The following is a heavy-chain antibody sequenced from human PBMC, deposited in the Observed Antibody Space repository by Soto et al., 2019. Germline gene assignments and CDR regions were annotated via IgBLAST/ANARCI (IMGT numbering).Heavy chain of an antibody. CDR1: GYTFTRYD. Sequence: ASVKVSCKASGYTFTRYDINWVRQATGQGLEWMGWMNPNSGNTGYAQKFQGRVTMTRNTSISTAYMELSSLRSEDTAGYYCGRGEGLSRPQNYYYYYMGVGGKGTPVPVSS. J-gene: IGHJ6*03. CDR2: MNPNSGNT. CDR3: GRGEGLSRPQNYYYYYMGV. V-gene: IGHV1-8*01.